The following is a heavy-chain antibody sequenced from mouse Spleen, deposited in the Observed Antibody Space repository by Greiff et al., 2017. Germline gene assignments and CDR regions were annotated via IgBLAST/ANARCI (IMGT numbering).Heavy chain of an antibody. CDR3: ARSGNSYYGHTFDY. J-gene: IGHJ2*01. CDR1: GYTFTSYW. V-gene: IGHV1-69*01. CDR2: IDPSDSYT. D-gene: IGHD1-2*01. Sequence: QVQLKQPGAELVMPGASVKLSCKASGYTFTSYWMHWVKQRPGQGLEWIGEIDPSDSYTNYNQKFKGKATLTVDKSSSTAYMQLSSLTSEDSAVYYCARSGNSYYGHTFDYWGQGTTLTVSS.